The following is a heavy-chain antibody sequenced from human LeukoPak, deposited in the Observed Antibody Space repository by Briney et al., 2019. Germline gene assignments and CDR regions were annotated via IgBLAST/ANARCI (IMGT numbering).Heavy chain of an antibody. Sequence: GGFLRLSCAASGFTVSNNYMSWVRQAPGKGLEWVSVIYTDGTTYYADSVKGRFTISRDNSKNTLYLQMNSLRAEDTAVYYCARWRVPGYFDYWGQGALVTVFS. CDR3: ARWRVPGYFDY. CDR1: GFTVSNNY. D-gene: IGHD3-10*01. CDR2: IYTDGTT. V-gene: IGHV3-66*02. J-gene: IGHJ4*02.